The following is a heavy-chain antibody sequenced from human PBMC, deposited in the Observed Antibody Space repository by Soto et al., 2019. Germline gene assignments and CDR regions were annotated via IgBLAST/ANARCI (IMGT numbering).Heavy chain of an antibody. CDR2: INHSGST. D-gene: IGHD3-10*01. CDR1: GGSFSGYY. J-gene: IGHJ6*02. CDR3: ARLGYYGSGSLAPYYYYGMDV. Sequence: LSLTCAVYGGSFSGYYWSWIRQPPGKGLEWIGEINHSGSTNYNPSLKSRVTISVDTSKNQFSLKLSSVTAADTAVYYCARLGYYGSGSLAPYYYYGMDVWGQGTTVTVSS. V-gene: IGHV4-34*01.